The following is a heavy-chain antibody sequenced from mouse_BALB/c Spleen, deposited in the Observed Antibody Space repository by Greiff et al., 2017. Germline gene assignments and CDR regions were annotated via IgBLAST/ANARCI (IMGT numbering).Heavy chain of an antibody. CDR2: ISSGGGST. V-gene: IGHV5-12-1*01. CDR1: GFAFSSYD. Sequence: EVKLVESGGGLVKPGGSLKLSCAASGFAFSSYDMSWVRQTPGKRLEWVAYISSGGGSTYYPDTVKGRFTISRDNAKNTLYLQMSSLKSEDTAMYYCARQRGYYYGSSGDFDYWGQGTTRTVSS. J-gene: IGHJ2*01. D-gene: IGHD1-1*01. CDR3: ARQRGYYYGSSGDFDY.